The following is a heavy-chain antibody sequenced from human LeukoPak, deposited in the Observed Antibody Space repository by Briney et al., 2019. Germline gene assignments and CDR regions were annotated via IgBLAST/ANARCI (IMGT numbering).Heavy chain of an antibody. CDR2: IYWDEDK. Sequence: SGPTLVKPTQTLTLTCTFSGFSFSTSGVGVGWIRQPRGKALEWLAVIYWDEDKRYRPSLKSRLTITKDTSKNQVVLTMTNMDPVDTATYYCARSPYYDILTGSRGTFDYWGRGILVTVSS. J-gene: IGHJ4*02. V-gene: IGHV2-5*02. CDR3: ARSPYYDILTGSRGTFDY. D-gene: IGHD3-9*01. CDR1: GFSFSTSGVG.